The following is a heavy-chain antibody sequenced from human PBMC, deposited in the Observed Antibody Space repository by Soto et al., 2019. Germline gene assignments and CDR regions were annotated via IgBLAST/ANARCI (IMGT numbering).Heavy chain of an antibody. Sequence: PSETLSLTCTVSGGSISSYYWSWIRQPPGKGLEWIGYIYYSGSTNYNPSLKSRVTISVDTSKNQFSLKLSSVTAADTAVYYCARLRDNGDYVDYWGQGTLVTVS. D-gene: IGHD4-17*01. J-gene: IGHJ4*02. V-gene: IGHV4-59*08. CDR3: ARLRDNGDYVDY. CDR1: GGSISSYY. CDR2: IYYSGST.